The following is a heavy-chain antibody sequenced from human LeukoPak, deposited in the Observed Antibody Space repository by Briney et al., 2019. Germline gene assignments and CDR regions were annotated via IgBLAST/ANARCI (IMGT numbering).Heavy chain of an antibody. CDR1: GFTVSSND. D-gene: IGHD5-24*01. CDR2: IYSGGNT. J-gene: IGHJ4*02. CDR3: ARDRPGDGYFVY. V-gene: IGHV3-66*01. Sequence: PGGSLRLSCAASGFTVSSNDMTWVRQTPGKGLEWVSIIYSGGNTYYADSVKGRFTISRDSSKNTLYLQMNSLRAEDTAVFYCARDRPGDGYFVYWGQGTLVTVSS.